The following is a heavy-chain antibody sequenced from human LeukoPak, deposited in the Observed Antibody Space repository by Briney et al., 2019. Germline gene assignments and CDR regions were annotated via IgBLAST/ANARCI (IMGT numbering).Heavy chain of an antibody. CDR2: ISSSSSAT. CDR3: ARSRPSSHIVVVVGASRVAFDI. V-gene: IGHV3-48*04. D-gene: IGHD2-21*01. J-gene: IGHJ3*02. Sequence: GGSLRLSCAASGFTFSSYSMNWVRRAPGKGLEWVSYISSSSSATYYADSVKGRFTISRDNAKNSLYLQMNSLRAEDTAVYYCARSRPSSHIVVVVGASRVAFDIWGQGTMVTVSS. CDR1: GFTFSSYS.